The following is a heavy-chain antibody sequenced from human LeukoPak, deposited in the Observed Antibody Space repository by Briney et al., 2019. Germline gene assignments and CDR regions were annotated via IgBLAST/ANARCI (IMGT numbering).Heavy chain of an antibody. Sequence: GESLKISCKGSGYSFTSYWIGWVRQMPGKGLEWMGIIYPGDSDTRYSPSFQGQVTISADKSISTAYLQWSSLKASDTAMYYRARMACSGGNCYGYFDYWGQGTLVTVSS. V-gene: IGHV5-51*01. CDR1: GYSFTSYW. CDR3: ARMACSGGNCYGYFDY. J-gene: IGHJ4*02. D-gene: IGHD2-15*01. CDR2: IYPGDSDT.